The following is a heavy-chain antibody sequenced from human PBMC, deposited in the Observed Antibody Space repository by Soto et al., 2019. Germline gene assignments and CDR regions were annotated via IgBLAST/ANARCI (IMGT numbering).Heavy chain of an antibody. V-gene: IGHV4-38-2*02. CDR2: MYQSGTT. Sequence: SETLSLTCTVSGFSISSGYYWGWVRQPPGKGLEWIGSMYQSGTTYYNPSLKSRVTISINTSKNRFSLKLTSVTAADTAVYYCARDWYRDGYKGGYFDYWGQGTLVTVSS. CDR3: ARDWYRDGYKGGYFDY. D-gene: IGHD1-26*01. CDR1: GFSISSGYY. J-gene: IGHJ4*02.